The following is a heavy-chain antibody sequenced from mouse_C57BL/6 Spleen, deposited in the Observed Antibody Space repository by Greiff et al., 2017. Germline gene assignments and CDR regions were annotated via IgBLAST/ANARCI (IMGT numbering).Heavy chain of an antibody. Sequence: EVKLVESGGGLVKPGGSLKLSCAASGFTFSDYGMHWVRQAPEKGLEWVAYISSGSSTIYYADTVKGRFTISRDNAKNTLFLQRSSLRSEDTAMYYCARDYYGSSLDYWGQGTTLTVSS. J-gene: IGHJ2*01. D-gene: IGHD1-1*01. CDR2: ISSGSSTI. CDR3: ARDYYGSSLDY. CDR1: GFTFSDYG. V-gene: IGHV5-17*01.